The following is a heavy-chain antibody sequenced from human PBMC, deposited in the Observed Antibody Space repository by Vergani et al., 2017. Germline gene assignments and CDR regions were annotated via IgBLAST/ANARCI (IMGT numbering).Heavy chain of an antibody. J-gene: IGHJ6*02. CDR1: GGTFSSYA. D-gene: IGHD2-21*02. CDR2: IIPIFGTA. V-gene: IGHV1-69*12. Sequence: QVQLVQSGAEVKKPGSSVKVSCKASGGTFSSYAISWVRQAPGQGLEWMGGIIPIFGTANYAQKFQGRVTITADESTSTAYMELSSLRSEDTAVYYCARGEQYCGGDCYPDYYYYGMDVWGQGTTVTVSS. CDR3: ARGEQYCGGDCYPDYYYYGMDV.